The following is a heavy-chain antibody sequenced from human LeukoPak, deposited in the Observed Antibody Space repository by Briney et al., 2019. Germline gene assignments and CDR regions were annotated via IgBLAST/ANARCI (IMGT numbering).Heavy chain of an antibody. Sequence: PGGSLRLSCAASGFTFSDYYMSWIRQAPGKGLECVSYISSSGSTIYYADSVKGRFTISRDNAKNSLYLQMNSLRAEDTAVYYCARDSMVRGVIRNLGKYYFDYWGQGTLVTVSS. CDR3: ARDSMVRGVIRNLGKYYFDY. D-gene: IGHD3-10*01. V-gene: IGHV3-11*04. J-gene: IGHJ4*02. CDR2: ISSSGSTI. CDR1: GFTFSDYY.